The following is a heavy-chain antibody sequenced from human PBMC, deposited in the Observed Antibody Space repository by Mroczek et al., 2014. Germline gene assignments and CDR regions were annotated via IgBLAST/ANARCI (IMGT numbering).Heavy chain of an antibody. V-gene: IGHV3-21*01. CDR2: ISSSSSYI. J-gene: IGHJ4*02. CDR3: ARNEGRDGYNFGRRNSFDY. D-gene: IGHD5-24*01. Sequence: VQLVQSGEAWSSLGGSLRLSCAASGFTFSSYSMNWVRQAPGKGLEWVSSISSSSSYIYYADSVKGRFTISRDNAKNSLYLQMNSLRAEDTAVYYCARNEGRDGYNFGRRNSFDYWGQGTLVTVSS. CDR1: GFTFSSYS.